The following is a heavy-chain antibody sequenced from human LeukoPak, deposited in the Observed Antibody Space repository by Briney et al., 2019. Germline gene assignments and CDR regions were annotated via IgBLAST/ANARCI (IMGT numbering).Heavy chain of an antibody. CDR3: ARVRGVNRFPSTT. J-gene: IGHJ4*02. CDR1: GYTFTSYY. Sequence: ASVKVSCKASGYTFTSYYMHWVRQAPGQGLEWMGWISAYNGNTNYAQKLQGRVTMTTDTSTSTAYMELRSLRSDDTAVYYCARVRGVNRFPSTTWGQGTLVTVSS. CDR2: ISAYNGNT. V-gene: IGHV1-18*04. D-gene: IGHD3-10*01.